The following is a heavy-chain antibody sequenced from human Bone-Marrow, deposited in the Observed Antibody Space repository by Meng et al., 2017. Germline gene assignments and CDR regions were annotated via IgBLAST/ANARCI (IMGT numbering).Heavy chain of an antibody. CDR2: ISAYNGNT. Sequence: ASVKVSCKASGYTFTSYGISWVRQAPGQGLEWMGWISAYNGNTNYAQKLQGRVTMTTDTSTSTAYMELRSLRSDDTAVYYCARSHVVVESVIPNWFDTWGQGTLVTVSS. J-gene: IGHJ5*02. D-gene: IGHD2-15*01. CDR3: ARSHVVVESVIPNWFDT. V-gene: IGHV1-18*01. CDR1: GYTFTSYG.